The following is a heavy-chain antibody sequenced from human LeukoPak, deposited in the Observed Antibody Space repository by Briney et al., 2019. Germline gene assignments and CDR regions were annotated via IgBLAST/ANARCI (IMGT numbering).Heavy chain of an antibody. CDR3: ARPVCSNTRCYQSYYYYMDV. J-gene: IGHJ6*03. D-gene: IGHD2-2*01. Sequence: SETLSLTCTVSGGSISSSSHYWGWIRQPPGKGLEWIGSIYYSGSTDYNSPLKSRVTISVDTSKNQLSLKLSSVTSADTAVYYCARPVCSNTRCYQSYYYYMDVWGKGTTVTISS. CDR2: IYYSGST. CDR1: GGSISSSSHY. V-gene: IGHV4-39*01.